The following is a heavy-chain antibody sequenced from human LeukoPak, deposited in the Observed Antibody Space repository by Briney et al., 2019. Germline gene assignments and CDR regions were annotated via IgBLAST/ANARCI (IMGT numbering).Heavy chain of an antibody. D-gene: IGHD2-15*01. Sequence: QAGGSLRPSCAASGFSLSNRWVTWVRQAPGEGLEWVANIKEDGSEKYSVDSVRGRFTISRDNAKNSLYLQMNSLRAEDTAVYYCARDGGSRYYYYGMDVWGQGTPVTVSS. J-gene: IGHJ6*02. CDR2: IKEDGSEK. V-gene: IGHV3-7*01. CDR1: GFSLSNRW. CDR3: ARDGGSRYYYYGMDV.